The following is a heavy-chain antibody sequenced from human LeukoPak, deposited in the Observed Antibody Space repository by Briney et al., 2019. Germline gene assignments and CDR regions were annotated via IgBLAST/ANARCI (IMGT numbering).Heavy chain of an antibody. V-gene: IGHV3-11*01. CDR3: ARLLWFGEFSLGLDY. CDR2: ISSSGGTI. J-gene: IGHJ4*02. D-gene: IGHD3-10*01. CDR1: GFTFSDYY. Sequence: GGSLRLSCAASGFTFSDYYMSWIRQAPGKGLEWVSYISSSGGTIYYADSVKGRFTISRDNAKNSLYLQMNSLRAEDTAVYYCARLLWFGEFSLGLDYWGQGTLVTVSS.